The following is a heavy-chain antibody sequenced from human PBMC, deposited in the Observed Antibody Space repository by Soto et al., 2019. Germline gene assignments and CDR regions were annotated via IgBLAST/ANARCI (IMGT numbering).Heavy chain of an antibody. D-gene: IGHD6-13*01. CDR3: ARAHLAAADYSTIPYYYYYGMDV. CDR1: GCTFTSYG. CDR2: ISAYNGNT. V-gene: IGHV1-18*01. J-gene: IGHJ6*02. Sequence: ASVKVSCKGSGCTFTSYGISWVRQAPGPGLEWMGWISAYNGNTNYAQKLQGRVTMTTDTSTSTAYMELRSLRSDDTAVYYCARAHLAAADYSTIPYYYYYGMDVWGQGTTVTVSS.